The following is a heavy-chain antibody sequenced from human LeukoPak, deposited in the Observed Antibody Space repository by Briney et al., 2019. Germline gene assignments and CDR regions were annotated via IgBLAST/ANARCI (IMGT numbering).Heavy chain of an antibody. J-gene: IGHJ5*02. CDR3: AREGYDFWSGYLSWFDP. Sequence: PSETLSLTCTVSGYSISSGYYWGWIRQPPGKGLEWIGSIYHSGSTYYNPSLKSRVTISVDTSKNQFSLKLSSVTAADTAVYYCAREGYDFWSGYLSWFDPWGQGTLVTVSS. D-gene: IGHD3-3*01. CDR1: GYSISSGYY. CDR2: IYHSGST. V-gene: IGHV4-38-2*02.